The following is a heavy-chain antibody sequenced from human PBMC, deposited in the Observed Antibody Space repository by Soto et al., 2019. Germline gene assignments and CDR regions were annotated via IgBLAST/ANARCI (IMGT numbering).Heavy chain of an antibody. Sequence: GGSLRLSCVAGGLTFGGRAMTWDRQAPGEGLQWVSTITDTGGDAKYADSVRGRFVISRDNSKKTLYLQMTSLTAEDSAMYYCARGSTDSYPGSRIFDFWGRGTLVTVSS. CDR2: ITDTGGDA. V-gene: IGHV3-23*01. D-gene: IGHD3-10*01. CDR3: ARGSTDSYPGSRIFDF. CDR1: GLTFGGRA. J-gene: IGHJ4*02.